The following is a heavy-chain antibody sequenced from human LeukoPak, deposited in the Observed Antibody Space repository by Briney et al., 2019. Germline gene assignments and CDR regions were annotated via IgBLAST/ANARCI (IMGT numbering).Heavy chain of an antibody. V-gene: IGHV3-73*01. CDR3: TRLGYSGYDHYYYYGMDV. Sequence: GGSLRLSCAASGFTFSGSAMHWVRQASGKGLEWVGRIRSKANSYATAYAASVKGRFTISRDDSKNTAYLQMNSLKTEDTAVYYCTRLGYSGYDHYYYYGMDVWGQGTTVTVSS. CDR2: IRSKANSYAT. CDR1: GFTFSGSA. J-gene: IGHJ6*02. D-gene: IGHD5-12*01.